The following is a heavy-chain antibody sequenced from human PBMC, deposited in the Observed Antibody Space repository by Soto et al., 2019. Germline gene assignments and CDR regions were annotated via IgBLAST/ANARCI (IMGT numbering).Heavy chain of an antibody. CDR1: GFTFSSYG. V-gene: IGHV3-30*18. CDR3: AKEVGSLYYFDY. J-gene: IGHJ4*02. D-gene: IGHD1-26*01. CDR2: ISYDGSNK. Sequence: PGGSLRLSCAASGFTFSSYGIHWVRQAPGKGLEWVAVISYDGSNKYYADSVKGRFTISRDNSKNTLYLQMNSLRPEDTAVYYCAKEVGSLYYFDYWGQGTLVTVSS.